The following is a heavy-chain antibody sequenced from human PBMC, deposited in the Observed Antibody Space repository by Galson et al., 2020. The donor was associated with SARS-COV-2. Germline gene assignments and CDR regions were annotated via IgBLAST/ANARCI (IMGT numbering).Heavy chain of an antibody. Sequence: PSETLSLTCSVSGDSVSRPYFYWTWIRQPPGKGLEWLGYINYSGTTNFNPSLNGRVTVSVDTSNNHFSLRLTSVTAADTAVYYCARDRVAAELDGFDYWGQGILVTVSS. CDR1: GDSVSRPYFY. J-gene: IGHJ4*02. CDR2: INYSGTT. V-gene: IGHV4-61*03. CDR3: ARDRVAAELDGFDY. D-gene: IGHD6-19*01.